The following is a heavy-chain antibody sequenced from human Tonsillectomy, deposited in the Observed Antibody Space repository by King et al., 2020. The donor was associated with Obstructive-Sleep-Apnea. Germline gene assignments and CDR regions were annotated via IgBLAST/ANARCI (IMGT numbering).Heavy chain of an antibody. CDR3: ARHDRIQLWSSFDY. D-gene: IGHD5-18*01. Sequence: QLVQSGAEVKKPGESLRISCKGSGYSFTSYWITWVRQMPGKGLEWMGKIDPSDSYTNYSPSFQGHVTISTDKSISTAYLQWSSLKASDTAMYYCARHDRIQLWSSFDYWGQGTLVTVSS. CDR1: GYSFTSYW. V-gene: IGHV5-10-1*01. CDR2: IDPSDSYT. J-gene: IGHJ4*02.